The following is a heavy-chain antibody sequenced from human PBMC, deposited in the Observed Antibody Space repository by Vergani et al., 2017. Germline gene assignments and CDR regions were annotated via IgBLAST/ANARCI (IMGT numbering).Heavy chain of an antibody. CDR1: GFTFDDYA. CDR2: ISWNSGSI. CDR3: AKDHYDFWSGYPNLSPFDL. Sequence: EVQLVESGGGLVQPGRSQRLSCAASGFTFDDYAMHWVRQAPGKGLEWVSGISWNSGSIGYADSVKGRFTISRDNAKNSLYLQMNSLRAEDTALYYCAKDHYDFWSGYPNLSPFDLWGRGTLVTVSS. V-gene: IGHV3-9*01. D-gene: IGHD3-3*01. J-gene: IGHJ2*01.